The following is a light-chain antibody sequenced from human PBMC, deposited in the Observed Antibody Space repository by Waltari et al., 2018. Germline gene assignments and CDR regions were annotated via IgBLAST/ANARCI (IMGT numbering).Light chain of an antibody. CDR2: WAF. V-gene: IGKV4-1*01. CDR3: QQYYSTRYT. Sequence: DIVMTQSPDSLAVSLGERATINCKSSQGVLNYLAWYQQKPGQPPTLLIYWAFTRESGVPDRFSGSGSGTDFTLTISSLQAEDVAVYYCQQYYSTRYTFGQGTKLEIK. CDR1: QGVLNY. J-gene: IGKJ2*01.